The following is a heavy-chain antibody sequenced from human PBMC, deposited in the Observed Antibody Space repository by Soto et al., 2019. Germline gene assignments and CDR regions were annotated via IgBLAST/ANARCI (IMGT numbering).Heavy chain of an antibody. J-gene: IGHJ6*03. D-gene: IGHD2-2*01. Sequence: EVPLLESGGGLVQPGGSLRLSCVVSGFTFGSYAMSWVRQAPEKGPEWVAILGGNGFTTYYADSVKGRFTISGDKSKSTLCLQMNSLRADDTGVYYCATALRPSLNFFYYMDVWGRGTSVTVSS. CDR1: GFTFGSYA. CDR3: ATALRPSLNFFYYMDV. CDR2: LGGNGFTT. V-gene: IGHV3-23*01.